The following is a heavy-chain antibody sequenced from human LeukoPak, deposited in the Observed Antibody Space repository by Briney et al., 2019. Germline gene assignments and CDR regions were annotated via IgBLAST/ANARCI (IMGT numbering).Heavy chain of an antibody. CDR2: IHYSGRI. V-gene: IGHV4-34*01. Sequence: SETLSLTCAVYGGSFSGYYWTWIRQPPGKGLEWIGEIHYSGRINYNPSLKSRVTISADTSNNHFSLKMNSVTAANTAVYYCSRGTDAYKCGNSWGQGTLVTVSS. CDR3: SRGTDAYKCGNS. J-gene: IGHJ4*02. CDR1: GGSFSGYY. D-gene: IGHD5-24*01.